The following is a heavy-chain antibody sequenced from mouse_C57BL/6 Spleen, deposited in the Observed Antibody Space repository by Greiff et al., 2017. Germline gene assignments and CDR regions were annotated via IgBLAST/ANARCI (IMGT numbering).Heavy chain of an antibody. CDR1: GSTFSDYY. D-gene: IGHD2-4*01. Sequence: EVPLQQSGPELVKPGASVKISCKASGSTFSDYYMNWVKQSHGKSLEWIGDINPNNGGTSYNQKFKGKATLTVDKSSSTAYMELRSLTSEDSAVYYCARSRGDYDYWGQGTTLTVSS. CDR2: INPNNGGT. V-gene: IGHV1-26*01. CDR3: ARSRGDYDY. J-gene: IGHJ2*01.